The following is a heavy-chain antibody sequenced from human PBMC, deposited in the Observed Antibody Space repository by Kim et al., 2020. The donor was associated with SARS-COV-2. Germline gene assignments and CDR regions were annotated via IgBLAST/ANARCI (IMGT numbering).Heavy chain of an antibody. Sequence: SETLSLTCTVSGGSISSYYWSWIRQPPGKGLEWIGYIYYSGSTNYNPSLKSRVTISVDTSKNQFSLKLSSVTAADTAVYYCARSITMIPRWAFDIWGQGTMVTVSS. CDR3: ARSITMIPRWAFDI. D-gene: IGHD3-22*01. J-gene: IGHJ3*02. CDR2: IYYSGST. V-gene: IGHV4-59*01. CDR1: GGSISSYY.